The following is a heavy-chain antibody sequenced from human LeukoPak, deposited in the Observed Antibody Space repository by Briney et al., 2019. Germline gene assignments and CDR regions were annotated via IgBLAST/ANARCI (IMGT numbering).Heavy chain of an antibody. CDR2: ISAYNGNT. Sequence: ASVKVSCKASGYTFTSYGISWVRQAPVQGLEWMGWISAYNGNTNYAQKLQGRVTMTTDTSTSTAYMELRSLRSDDTAVYYCARVEEDIVVVVAAGDFNWFDPWGQGTLVTVSS. J-gene: IGHJ5*02. CDR3: ARVEEDIVVVVAAGDFNWFDP. CDR1: GYTFTSYG. D-gene: IGHD2-15*01. V-gene: IGHV1-18*01.